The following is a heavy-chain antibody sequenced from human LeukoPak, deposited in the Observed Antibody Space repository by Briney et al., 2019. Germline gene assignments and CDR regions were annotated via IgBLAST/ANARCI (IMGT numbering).Heavy chain of an antibody. V-gene: IGHV7-4-1*02. J-gene: IGHJ4*02. CDR3: ARDSTPLGTTAARPVAH. D-gene: IGHD6-6*01. CDR2: INTNTGNP. CDR1: GYTFTSYA. Sequence: ASVKVSCKASGYTFTSYAMNWVRQAPGQGLEWMGWINTNTGNPTYAQGFTGRFVFSLDTSVSTAYLQISSLKAEDTAVYYCARDSTPLGTTAARPVAHWGQPTLVTVSS.